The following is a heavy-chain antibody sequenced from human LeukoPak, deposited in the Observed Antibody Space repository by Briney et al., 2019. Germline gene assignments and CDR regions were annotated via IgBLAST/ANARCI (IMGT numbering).Heavy chain of an antibody. CDR1: GFTFDDYA. Sequence: GRSLRLSCAASGFTFDDYAMHWVRQAPGKGLEWVPGISWNSGSIGYADSVKGRFTISSDNAKNSLYLQMNSLRAEDTALYYCAKTMVRGVMAPFDYWGQGTLVTVSS. J-gene: IGHJ4*02. D-gene: IGHD3-10*01. CDR2: ISWNSGSI. V-gene: IGHV3-9*01. CDR3: AKTMVRGVMAPFDY.